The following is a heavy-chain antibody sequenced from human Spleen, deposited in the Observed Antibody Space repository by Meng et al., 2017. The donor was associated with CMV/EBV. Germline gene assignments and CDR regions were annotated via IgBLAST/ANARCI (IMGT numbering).Heavy chain of an antibody. V-gene: IGHV4-38-2*01. CDR2: IYHSGST. CDR3: ARDIVVVPAAHYYGMDV. Sequence: GSLRLSCAVYGGSFSGYYWGWIRQPPGKGLEWIGSIYHSGSTYYNPSLKSRVTISVDTSKNQFSLKLSSVTAADTAVYYCARDIVVVPAAHYYGMDVWGQGTTVTVSS. J-gene: IGHJ6*02. CDR1: GGSFSGYY. D-gene: IGHD2-2*01.